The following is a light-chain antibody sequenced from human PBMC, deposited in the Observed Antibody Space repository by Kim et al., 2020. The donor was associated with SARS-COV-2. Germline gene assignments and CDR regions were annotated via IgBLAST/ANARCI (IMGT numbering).Light chain of an antibody. J-gene: IGKJ2*01. CDR3: QQYYTTPYT. CDR2: WAS. CDR1: QRVLRSSNNNNF. V-gene: IGKV4-1*01. Sequence: DIVLTQSPDSLTVSLGERATINCKSSQRVLRSSNNNNFLAWYQQKAGHPPKLLIYWASTRQSGVPDRFSGSGSGTDFTLTISGLQAEDVAVYYCQQYYTTPYTFGQGTKVDIK.